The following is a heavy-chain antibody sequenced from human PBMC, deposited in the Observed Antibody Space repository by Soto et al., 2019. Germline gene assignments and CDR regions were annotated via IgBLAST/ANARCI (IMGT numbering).Heavy chain of an antibody. CDR1: GGSFSGYY. CDR2: INHSGST. J-gene: IGHJ6*02. V-gene: IGHV4-34*01. D-gene: IGHD3-10*01. CDR3: ARGATGAVWHYYGTDV. Sequence: SETLSLTCAVYGGSFSGYYWSWIRQPPGKGLEWIGEINHSGSTNYNPSLKSRVTISVDTSKNQFSLKLSSVTAADTAVYYCARGATGAVWHYYGTDVWGQGTTVTVSS.